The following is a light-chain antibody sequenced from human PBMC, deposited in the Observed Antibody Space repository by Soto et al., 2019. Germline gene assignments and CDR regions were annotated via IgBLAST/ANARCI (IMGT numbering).Light chain of an antibody. Sequence: QSVLTQPPSVSGAPGQRVTISCTGSSSNIGAGYDVHWYQHLPGTAPKVLIHGNSNRPSGVPDRFSGSKPGTSASLAITGLQAEDEADYYCQSYDSSLGGGVFGGGTKVTVL. CDR2: GNS. CDR3: QSYDSSLGGGV. J-gene: IGLJ3*02. V-gene: IGLV1-40*01. CDR1: SSNIGAGYD.